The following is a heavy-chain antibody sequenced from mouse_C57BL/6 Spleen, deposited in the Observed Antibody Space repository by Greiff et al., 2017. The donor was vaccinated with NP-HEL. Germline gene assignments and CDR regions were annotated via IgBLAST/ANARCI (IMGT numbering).Heavy chain of an antibody. CDR1: GYTFTSYG. CDR3: ARGGVSYYGSSSLGFDY. V-gene: IGHV1-81*01. CDR2: IYPRSGNT. J-gene: IGHJ2*01. D-gene: IGHD1-1*01. Sequence: QVQLQQSGAELARPGASVKLSCKASGYTFTSYGISWVKQRTGQGLEWIGEIYPRSGNTYYNEKFKGKATLTADKSSSTAYMELRSLTSEDSAVYFCARGGVSYYGSSSLGFDYWGQGTTLTVSS.